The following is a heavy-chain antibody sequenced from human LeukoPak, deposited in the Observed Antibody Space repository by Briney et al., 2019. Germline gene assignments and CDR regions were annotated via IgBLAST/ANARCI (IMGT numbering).Heavy chain of an antibody. Sequence: SETLSLTCTVSGGSISSYYWSWIRQPPGKGLEWIGEINHSGSTNYNPSLKSRVTISVDTSKNQFSLKLSSVTAADTAVYYCARASSWYLYNWFDPWGQGTLVTVSS. J-gene: IGHJ5*02. CDR3: ARASSWYLYNWFDP. D-gene: IGHD6-13*01. CDR2: INHSGST. CDR1: GGSISSYY. V-gene: IGHV4-34*01.